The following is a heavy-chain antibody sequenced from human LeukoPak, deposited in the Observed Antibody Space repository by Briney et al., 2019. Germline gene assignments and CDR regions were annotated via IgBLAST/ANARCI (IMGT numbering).Heavy chain of an antibody. CDR1: GGSISSYY. Sequence: SETLSLTCTVSGGSISSYYWSWLRQPPGKGLEWIGYIYYSGSTNYNPSLKSRVTISVDTSKNQFSLKLSSVTAADTAVYYCARGAYWFDPWGQGTLVTVSS. CDR2: IYYSGST. J-gene: IGHJ5*02. V-gene: IGHV4-59*08. CDR3: ARGAYWFDP.